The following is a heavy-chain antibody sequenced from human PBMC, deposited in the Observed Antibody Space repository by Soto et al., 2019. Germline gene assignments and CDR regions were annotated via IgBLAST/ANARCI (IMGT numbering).Heavy chain of an antibody. J-gene: IGHJ4*02. D-gene: IGHD3-10*01. V-gene: IGHV1-18*01. CDR2: ISAYNGNT. CDR1: GYTFTTYY. CDR3: ARIGEEMASLYHFDS. Sequence: ASVKVSCKASGYTFTTYYVSWVRQAPGQGPEWMGWISAYNGNTDYTQKFQGRVTMTTDTYTSTVYMELRSLRSDDTAVYYCARIGEEMASLYHFDSWGQGTLVTVSS.